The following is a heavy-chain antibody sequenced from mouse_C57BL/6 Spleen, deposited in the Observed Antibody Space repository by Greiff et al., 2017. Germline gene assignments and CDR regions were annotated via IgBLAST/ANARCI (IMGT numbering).Heavy chain of an antibody. J-gene: IGHJ1*03. CDR2: LNPNNGGP. CDR1: GYTFTDYY. V-gene: IGHV1-26*01. D-gene: IGHD1-1*01. CDR3: ARYYGSSYGWYFDV. Sequence: QLQPSGPELVKPEASVKISCKASGYTFTDYYMTWVKPSQGKSLECFGALNPNNGGPSYNQKFKGKATLTVDKCSITAYMGRRSLTSEDSAVYYCARYYGSSYGWYFDVWGTGTTVTVSS.